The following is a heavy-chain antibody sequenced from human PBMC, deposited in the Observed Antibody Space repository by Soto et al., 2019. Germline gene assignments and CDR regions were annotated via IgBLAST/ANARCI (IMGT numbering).Heavy chain of an antibody. J-gene: IGHJ4*02. CDR2: ISSSSSTI. CDR3: ASSPRNYYGSGSYYTTHYFDY. D-gene: IGHD3-10*01. Sequence: EVQLVESGGGLVQPGGSLRLSCAASGFTFSSYSMNWVRQAPGKGLEWVSYISSSSSTIYYADSVKGRFTISRDNAKNSLYLQMNSLRAEDTAVYYCASSPRNYYGSGSYYTTHYFDYWGQGTLVTVSS. V-gene: IGHV3-48*01. CDR1: GFTFSSYS.